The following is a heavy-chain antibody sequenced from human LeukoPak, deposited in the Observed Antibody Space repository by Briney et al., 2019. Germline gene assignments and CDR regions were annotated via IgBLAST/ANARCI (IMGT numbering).Heavy chain of an antibody. CDR1: GYTFTGYY. J-gene: IGHJ4*02. CDR3: ARDRGQWLDLLGVCDY. D-gene: IGHD6-19*01. V-gene: IGHV1-2*06. CDR2: INPNSGGT. Sequence: GASVKVSCKASGYTFTGYYMHWVRQAPGQGLEWMGRINPNSGGTNYAQKFQGRLAMSRDTSISTAYMELSRLRSDDTAVYYCARDRGQWLDLLGVCDYWGQGTLVTVSS.